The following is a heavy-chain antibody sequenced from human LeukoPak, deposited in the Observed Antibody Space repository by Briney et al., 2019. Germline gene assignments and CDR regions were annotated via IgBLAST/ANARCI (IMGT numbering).Heavy chain of an antibody. CDR3: ARGSRRNSCGGVIWDYFDS. J-gene: IGHJ4*02. V-gene: IGHV1-69*04. CDR1: GGTFSSYA. D-gene: IGHD3-16*02. Sequence: ASVKLSCKSSGGTFSSYAISWVRQAPGQGLEWMGRIIPMFGITSSAQKYQGRVTITAHKLTSTAYMDLSRLRSEETAVYYCARGSRRNSCGGVIWDYFDSWGQGTPVTVSS. CDR2: IIPMFGIT.